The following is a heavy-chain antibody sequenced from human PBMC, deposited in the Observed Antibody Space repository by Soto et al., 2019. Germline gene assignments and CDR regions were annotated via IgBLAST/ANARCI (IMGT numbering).Heavy chain of an antibody. D-gene: IGHD3-10*01. V-gene: IGHV3-53*02. CDR2: ISPDGNT. CDR3: VRGHYSGSGQ. CDR1: GLIVSDSY. Sequence: EVQLVETGGGLTRPGGSLRLSCAVSGLIVSDSYMSWVRQPPGKGLVCVSVISPDGNTHYTDSVKGRFTISRDTSRNMVFLQMNSLRDDDTAVYHCVRGHYSGSGQWGLGTLVTVSS. J-gene: IGHJ4*02.